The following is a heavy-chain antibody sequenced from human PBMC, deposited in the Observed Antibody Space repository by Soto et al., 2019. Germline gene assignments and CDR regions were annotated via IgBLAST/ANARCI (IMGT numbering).Heavy chain of an antibody. V-gene: IGHV4-4*07. J-gene: IGHJ6*02. CDR1: GGSIISYY. CDR2: IYTSVST. CDR3: ARVRIAARTGAYGMDV. D-gene: IGHD6-6*01. Sequence: SETLCLTCTGSGGSIISYYWIWIRQPAGKGLEWIGRIYTSVSTNYNPSLKSRVTMSVDTSKNQFSLKLSSVTAADTAVYYCARVRIAARTGAYGMDVWGQGTTVTVS.